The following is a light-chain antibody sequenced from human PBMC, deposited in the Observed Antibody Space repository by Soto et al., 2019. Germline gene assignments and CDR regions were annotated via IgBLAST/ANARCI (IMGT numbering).Light chain of an antibody. Sequence: EIVLTQSPATLSWSPGERATLSCRASQSVSSLLAWYQQKPGQAPRLLIYDASNRATGIPARFSGSGSGTDFNLTISSLEPEDFAIYYCHQRSNWPPSFGPGTTVDI. CDR3: HQRSNWPPS. CDR2: DAS. CDR1: QSVSSL. J-gene: IGKJ3*01. V-gene: IGKV3-11*01.